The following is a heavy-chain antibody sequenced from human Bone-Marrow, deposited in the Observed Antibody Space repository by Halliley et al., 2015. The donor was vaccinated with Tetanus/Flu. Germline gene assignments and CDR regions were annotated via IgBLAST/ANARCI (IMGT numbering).Heavy chain of an antibody. D-gene: IGHD6-13*01. Sequence: VQSGGSLRLSCEASGFTFRNYEMNWVRQAPGKGLEWVSYIASDGTTVYYAGSVKGRFTISRENAKNSLSLQMNNLRAEDTAIYYCVRDLTPQSSSWTFDYWGQGTPVTVSS. CDR1: GFTFRNYE. J-gene: IGHJ4*02. CDR2: IASDGTTV. V-gene: IGHV3-48*03. CDR3: VRDLTPQSSSWTFDY.